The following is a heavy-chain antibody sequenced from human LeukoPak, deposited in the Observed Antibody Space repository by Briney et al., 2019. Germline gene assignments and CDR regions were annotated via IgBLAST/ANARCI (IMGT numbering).Heavy chain of an antibody. CDR3: ACATYSGSYIYDY. CDR2: IIPIFGTA. J-gene: IGHJ4*02. V-gene: IGHV1-69*05. CDR1: GYTFTSYY. D-gene: IGHD1-26*01. Sequence: ASVKVSCKASGYTFTSYYMHWVRQAPGQGLEWMGGIIPIFGTANYAQKFQGRVTITTDESTSTAYMELSSLRSEDTAVYYCACATYSGSYIYDYWGQGTLVTVSS.